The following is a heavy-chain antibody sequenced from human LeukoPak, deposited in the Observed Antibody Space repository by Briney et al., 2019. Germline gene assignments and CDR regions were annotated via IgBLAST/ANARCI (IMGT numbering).Heavy chain of an antibody. CDR2: MNPNSGNT. V-gene: IGHV1-8*03. CDR3: ARGYSSWDHYDY. J-gene: IGHJ4*02. D-gene: IGHD6-13*01. Sequence: ASVKVSCKPSGYTFTSYDINWVRQATGQGLEWMGWMNPNSGNTGYAQKFQGRVTITRNTSISTADMELSSLRSEDTAVYYCARGYSSWDHYDYWGQGTLVTVSS. CDR1: GYTFTSYD.